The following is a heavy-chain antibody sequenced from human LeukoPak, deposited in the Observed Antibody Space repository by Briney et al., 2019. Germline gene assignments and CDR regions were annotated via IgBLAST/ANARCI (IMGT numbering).Heavy chain of an antibody. J-gene: IGHJ4*02. V-gene: IGHV3-21*01. CDR1: GFTFSSYS. D-gene: IGHD5-12*01. CDR2: ISSGSSYI. CDR3: ARDRDIVATIFYY. Sequence: GGSLRLSCAASGFTFSSYSMTWVRQAPGKGLEWVSSISSGSSYIYYADSVKGRFTISRDNAKNSLYLQMNSLRAEDTAVYYCARDRDIVATIFYYWGQGTLVTVSS.